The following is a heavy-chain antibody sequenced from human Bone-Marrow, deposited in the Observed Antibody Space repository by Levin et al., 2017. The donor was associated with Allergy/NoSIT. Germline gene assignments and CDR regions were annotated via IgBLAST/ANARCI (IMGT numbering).Heavy chain of an antibody. CDR3: ARSPPDHGCGDPRGHAFDI. V-gene: IGHV3-53*01. CDR2: IYSGGST. Sequence: GESLKISCAASGFTVSSNYMSWVRQAPGKGLEWVSGIYSGGSTYYADSVKGRFTISRDNSKNTLYLQMNSLRDEDTAVYYCARSPPDHGCGDPRGHAFDIWGQGTMVTVSS. J-gene: IGHJ3*02. D-gene: IGHD4-17*01. CDR1: GFTVSSNY.